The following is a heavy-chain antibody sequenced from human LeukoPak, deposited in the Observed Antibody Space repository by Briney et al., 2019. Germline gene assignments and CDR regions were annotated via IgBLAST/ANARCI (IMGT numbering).Heavy chain of an antibody. D-gene: IGHD1-26*01. J-gene: IGHJ5*02. CDR1: GFTFSNYE. V-gene: IGHV3-15*01. CDR3: TSGSGKIDL. CDR2: IKSKSDGRTT. Sequence: GGSLRLSCTASGFTFSNYEMSWVRQAPGKGLEWVGRIKSKSDGRTTDYAAPVTGRFTISRDDSKNTLYLEMNSLKAEDTAVYYCTSGSGKIDLWGQGALVTVSS.